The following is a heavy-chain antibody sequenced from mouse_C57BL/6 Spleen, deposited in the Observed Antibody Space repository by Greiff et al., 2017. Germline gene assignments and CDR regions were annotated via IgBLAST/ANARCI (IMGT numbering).Heavy chain of an antibody. J-gene: IGHJ2*01. CDR2: LYPGSGST. Sequence: QVQLQQPGAELVKPGASVKMSCKASGYTFTSYWITWVKQRPGQGLEWIGDLYPGSGSTNYNEKFKSKATLTVDTSSSTAYMQLSSLTSEDSAVYYCARYYYSNPGYFDYWGQGTTLTVSS. D-gene: IGHD2-5*01. CDR3: ARYYYSNPGYFDY. V-gene: IGHV1-55*01. CDR1: GYTFTSYW.